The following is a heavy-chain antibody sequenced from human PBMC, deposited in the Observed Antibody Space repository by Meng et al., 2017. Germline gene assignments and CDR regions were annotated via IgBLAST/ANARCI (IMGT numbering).Heavy chain of an antibody. J-gene: IGHJ4*02. CDR3: ARDSGYSGSYFDY. CDR2: IYSGGST. V-gene: IGHV3-53*01. Sequence: GGSLRLSCAASGFTVSSNYMSWVRQAPGKGLEWVSVIYSGGSTYYADSVKGRFTISRDNSKNTLYLQMNSLRAEDTAVYYCARDSGYSGSYFDYWGQGTLVTVSS. CDR1: GFTVSSNY. D-gene: IGHD1-26*01.